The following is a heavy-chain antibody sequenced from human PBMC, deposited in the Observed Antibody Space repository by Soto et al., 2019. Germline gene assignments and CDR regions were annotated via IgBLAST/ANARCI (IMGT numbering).Heavy chain of an antibody. Sequence: EVQLLESGGGLVQPGGSLRLSCAASGFPLSTYGMTWVRQAPGKGLEWVSAIIGTGGNTYYVDSVKGRFTSSRDNSKNMLYLQMNSLRVEDTAVYYCARIRGYWYGLDVWGQGTTVTVSS. J-gene: IGHJ6*02. CDR1: GFPLSTYG. V-gene: IGHV3-23*01. CDR2: IIGTGGNT. CDR3: ARIRGYWYGLDV.